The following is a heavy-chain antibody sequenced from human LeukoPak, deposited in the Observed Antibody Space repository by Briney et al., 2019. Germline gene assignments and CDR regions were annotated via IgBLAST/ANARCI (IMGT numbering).Heavy chain of an antibody. J-gene: IGHJ4*02. V-gene: IGHV1-18*01. Sequence: ASVKVSCKASGYTFTTYGISWVRQAPGQGLEWMGWISAYNGKTNYAQKFQGRVTMTTDTSTSIAYMELRSLRSDDTAVYYCARLSRIQSHWLLEDVVYFDYWGQGTLVTVSS. D-gene: IGHD3-9*01. CDR3: ARLSRIQSHWLLEDVVYFDY. CDR2: ISAYNGKT. CDR1: GYTFTTYG.